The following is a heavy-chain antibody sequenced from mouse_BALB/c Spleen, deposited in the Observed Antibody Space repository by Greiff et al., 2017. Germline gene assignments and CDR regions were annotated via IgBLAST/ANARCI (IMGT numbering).Heavy chain of an antibody. CDR2: IDPANGNT. V-gene: IGHV14-3*02. CDR1: GFNIKDTY. D-gene: IGHD1-1*01. Sequence: VQLKQSGAELVKPGASVKLSCTASGFNIKDTYMHWVKQRPEQGLEWIGRIDPANGNTKYDPKFQGKATITADTSSNTAYLQLSSLTSEDTAVYYCANGALLRSMDYWGQGTSVTVSS. J-gene: IGHJ4*01. CDR3: ANGALLRSMDY.